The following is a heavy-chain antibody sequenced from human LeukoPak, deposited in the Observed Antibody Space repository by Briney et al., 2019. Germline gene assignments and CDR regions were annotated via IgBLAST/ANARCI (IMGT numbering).Heavy chain of an antibody. CDR1: GFTFSSYS. J-gene: IGHJ4*02. V-gene: IGHV3-48*04. Sequence: SGGSLRLSCAASGFTFSSYSMNWVRQAPGKGLEWLSYISYNSGTISYADSVKGRFTVSRDGAANSLYLQMTSLRVEDTAVYYCAKDWGVAGYFDYWGQGTLVTVSS. D-gene: IGHD6-19*01. CDR3: AKDWGVAGYFDY. CDR2: ISYNSGTI.